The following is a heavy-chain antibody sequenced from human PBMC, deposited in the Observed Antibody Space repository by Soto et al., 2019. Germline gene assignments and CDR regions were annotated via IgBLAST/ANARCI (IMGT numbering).Heavy chain of an antibody. V-gene: IGHV3-53*01. CDR3: ARLGPYGSESYSFRYNRFDP. D-gene: IGHD3-10*01. CDR1: GFTVSSSH. CDR2: IYSGGSS. Sequence: GGSLRLSCTTSGFTVSSSHMTWVRQAPGKGLEWVSVIYSGGSSYYAVSVQGRFTISRDNSKNTVFLQMNSLRGEDTAMYYCARLGPYGSESYSFRYNRFDPWGQGTQVTVSS. J-gene: IGHJ5*02.